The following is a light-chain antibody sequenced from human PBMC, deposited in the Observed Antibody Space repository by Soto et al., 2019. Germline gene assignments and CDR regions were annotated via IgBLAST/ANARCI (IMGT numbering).Light chain of an antibody. CDR1: QTISSH. CDR2: AAS. J-gene: IGKJ5*01. Sequence: DIQMTHSPSSLSASVRGRVIITCRASQTISSHLNWYQQKPGKAPNLLVYAASSLQSGVPSRFTGSGSGTDFTLTISSLQPEDFATYFCQQSYTTPITFGQGTRLEI. V-gene: IGKV1-39*01. CDR3: QQSYTTPIT.